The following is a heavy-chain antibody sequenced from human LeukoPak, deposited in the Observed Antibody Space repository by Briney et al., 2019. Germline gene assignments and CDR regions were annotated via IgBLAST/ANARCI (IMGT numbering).Heavy chain of an antibody. J-gene: IGHJ4*02. V-gene: IGHV3-30*18. CDR3: AKDWGVWGSYRYRTFDY. CDR1: GFTFSSYG. Sequence: PGGSLRLSCAASGFTFSSYGMHWVRQAPGKGLEWVAVISYDGSNKYYADSVKGRFTISRDNSKNTLYLQMNSLRAEDTAVYYCAKDWGVWGSYRYRTFDYWGQGTLVTVSS. CDR2: ISYDGSNK. D-gene: IGHD3-16*02.